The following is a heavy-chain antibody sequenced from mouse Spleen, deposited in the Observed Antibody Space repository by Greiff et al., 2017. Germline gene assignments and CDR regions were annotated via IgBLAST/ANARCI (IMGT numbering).Heavy chain of an antibody. D-gene: IGHD1-2*01. J-gene: IGHJ4*01. CDR2: ISSDSSAI. V-gene: IGHV5-17*01. CDR1: GFTFSDYG. CDR3: ARRTTAYAMDD. Sequence: EVHLVESGGGLVKPGGSLKLSCAASGFTFSDYGMHWVRQAPEKGLEWVAYISSDSSAIYYADTVKGRFTISRDNAKNTLFLQMTSLRSEDTAMYYCARRTTAYAMDDWGQGTSVTVSS.